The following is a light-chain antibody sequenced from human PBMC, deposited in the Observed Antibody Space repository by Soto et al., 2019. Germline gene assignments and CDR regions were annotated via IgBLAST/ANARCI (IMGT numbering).Light chain of an antibody. CDR2: EGS. Sequence: QSVLTPLASASLTPGHSISFCCHRRISDVGGYHLVSWYQRQPGKAPKGMIYEGSTPRAEFSNRSSGPKSGNTASLTISGLQAGDAADYCCCSYAGSRTFFSVLGPGTKVTV. CDR3: CSYAGSRTFFSV. V-gene: IGLV2-23*03. CDR1: ISDVGGYHL. J-gene: IGLJ1*01.